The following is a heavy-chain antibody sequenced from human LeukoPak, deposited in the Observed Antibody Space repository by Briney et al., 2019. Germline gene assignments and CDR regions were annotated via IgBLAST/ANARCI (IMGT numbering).Heavy chain of an antibody. D-gene: IGHD6-6*01. CDR1: GGSFSGYY. Sequence: PSETLSLTCAVYGGSFSGYYWSWIRQPPGKGLEWIGEINHSGSTNYNPSLKSRVTISVATSKNQFSLKLSSVTAAATAVYYCARLRGSSWAYYYYGMDVWGQGTTVTVSS. CDR2: INHSGST. V-gene: IGHV4-34*01. J-gene: IGHJ6*02. CDR3: ARLRGSSWAYYYYGMDV.